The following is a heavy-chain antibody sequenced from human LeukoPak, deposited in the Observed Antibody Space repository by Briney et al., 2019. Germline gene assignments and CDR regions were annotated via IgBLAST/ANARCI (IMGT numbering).Heavy chain of an antibody. V-gene: IGHV3-66*02. CDR1: GFRVSDYY. CDR2: IRDSGEA. J-gene: IGHJ6*03. Sequence: GGSLRLSCAVSGFRVSDYYMSWVRQAPGKGLEWVGLIRDSGEAFYADFVRGRFAISRDESENTLYLQMNSLRVEDTAVYFCARGGGYCSGSTCPTFAKYFYYMDFWGKGTTVTVSS. D-gene: IGHD2-2*03. CDR3: ARGGGYCSGSTCPTFAKYFYYMDF.